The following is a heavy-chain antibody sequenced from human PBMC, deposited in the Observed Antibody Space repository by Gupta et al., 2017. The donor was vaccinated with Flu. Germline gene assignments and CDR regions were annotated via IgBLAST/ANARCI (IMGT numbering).Heavy chain of an antibody. CDR3: TTDGKLGYYDSSGYYYDFDY. Sequence: RQAPGKGLEWVGRIKSKTDGGTTDYAAPVKGRFTISRDDSKNTLYLQMNSLKTEDTAVYYCTTDGKLGYYDSSGYYYDFDYWGQGTLVTVSS. D-gene: IGHD3-22*01. CDR2: IKSKTDGGTT. V-gene: IGHV3-15*01. J-gene: IGHJ4*02.